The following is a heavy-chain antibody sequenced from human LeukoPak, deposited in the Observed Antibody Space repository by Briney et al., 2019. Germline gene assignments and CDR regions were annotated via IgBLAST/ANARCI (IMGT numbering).Heavy chain of an antibody. CDR3: ARLTSYGSGSYSFEY. Sequence: GGSLRLSCAASGFTFSTYWMTWVRQAPGKGPEWVANIRQDGSEYYYVASVKGRFTISRDNAKNSLYLQMNSLRAEDTAVYYCARLTSYGSGSYSFEYWGQGTPVTVSS. CDR2: IRQDGSEY. V-gene: IGHV3-7*04. D-gene: IGHD3-10*01. CDR1: GFTFSTYW. J-gene: IGHJ4*02.